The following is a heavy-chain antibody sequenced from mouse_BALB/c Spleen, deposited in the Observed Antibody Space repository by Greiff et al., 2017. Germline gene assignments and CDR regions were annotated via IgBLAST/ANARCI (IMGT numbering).Heavy chain of an antibody. CDR3: ERHYRYDGNLWFAY. D-gene: IGHD2-14*01. V-gene: IGHV1-7*01. J-gene: IGHJ3*01. CDR2: INPSTGYT. Sequence: VQLQQSGAELAKPGASVKMSCKASGYTFTSYWMHWVNQRPGQGLEWIGYINPSTGYTEYNQKFKDKATLTADKSSSTAYMQLSSLTSEDSAVYYGERHYRYDGNLWFAYWGQGTLVTVSA. CDR1: GYTFTSYW.